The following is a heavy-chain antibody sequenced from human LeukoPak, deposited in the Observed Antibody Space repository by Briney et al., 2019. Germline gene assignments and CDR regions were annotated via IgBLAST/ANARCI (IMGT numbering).Heavy chain of an antibody. J-gene: IGHJ3*02. Sequence: SETLSLTCTVSGGSISSYYWGWIRQPPGRGLEWIGSIYYTGNTYYNPSLKSRVTISVDTSNNEFSLRLTSVTAADTAVYYCARDRSTETPPRPDAFDIWGQGTMVTVSS. D-gene: IGHD4-17*01. V-gene: IGHV4-39*07. CDR1: GGSISSYY. CDR2: IYYTGNT. CDR3: ARDRSTETPPRPDAFDI.